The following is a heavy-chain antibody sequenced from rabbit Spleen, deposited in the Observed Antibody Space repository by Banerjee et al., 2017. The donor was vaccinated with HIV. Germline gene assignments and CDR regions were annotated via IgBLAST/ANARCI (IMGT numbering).Heavy chain of an antibody. Sequence: QEQLVESGGGLVQPEGSLTLTCTASGFSFSNDYWMCWVRQAPGKGLEWIGCIYTGSGSTYYASWAKGRFTISKTSSTTVTLQMTSLTAADTATYFCARTTTYVYGLDLWGPGTLVTVS. CDR3: ARTTTYVYGLDL. CDR1: GFSFSNDYW. CDR2: IYTGSGST. V-gene: IGHV1S45*01. J-gene: IGHJ6*01. D-gene: IGHD6-1*01.